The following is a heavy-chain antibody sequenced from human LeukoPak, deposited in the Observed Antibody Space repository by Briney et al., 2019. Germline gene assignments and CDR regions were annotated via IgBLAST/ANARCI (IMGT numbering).Heavy chain of an antibody. CDR1: GYTFTSYD. V-gene: IGHV1-8*03. Sequence: ASVKVSSKASGYTFTSYDINWVRQATGQGLEWMGWMNPNSGNTGYAQKFQGRVTITRNTSISTAYMELSSLRSEDMAVYYCARVVAAAGRINYYYYYMDVWGKGTTVTVSS. D-gene: IGHD6-13*01. CDR3: ARVVAAAGRINYYYYYMDV. J-gene: IGHJ6*03. CDR2: MNPNSGNT.